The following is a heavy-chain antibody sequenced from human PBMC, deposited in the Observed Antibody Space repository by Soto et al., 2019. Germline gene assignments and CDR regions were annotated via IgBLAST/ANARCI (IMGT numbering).Heavy chain of an antibody. J-gene: IGHJ4*02. CDR3: ARGGWGGTNDLLDY. CDR1: TFTFTSSA. V-gene: IGHV1-58*01. Sequence: ASVKVSCKASTFTFTSSAVQWVRQARGQRLEWIGWIVVGSGNTKYAQNFQERVTITRDMSSGTAYLQMNSLRAEDTAVYYCARGGWGGTNDLLDYWGQGTLVTVSS. D-gene: IGHD1-7*01. CDR2: IVVGSGNT.